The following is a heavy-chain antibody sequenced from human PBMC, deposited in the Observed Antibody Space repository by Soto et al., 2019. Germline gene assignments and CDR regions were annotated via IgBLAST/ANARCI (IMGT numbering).Heavy chain of an antibody. V-gene: IGHV1-46*01. CDR1: GYTFTSYY. Sequence: ASVKVSCKASGYTFTSYYMNWVRQAPGQGLEWLGIINPSGGYTTYAQRFLGRVTMTSDTSKNTQYLQMSSLRADDTALYYCVKGEYYYDSSGYYPFDYWGQGTLVTVSS. CDR2: INPSGGYT. CDR3: VKGEYYYDSSGYYPFDY. J-gene: IGHJ4*02. D-gene: IGHD3-22*01.